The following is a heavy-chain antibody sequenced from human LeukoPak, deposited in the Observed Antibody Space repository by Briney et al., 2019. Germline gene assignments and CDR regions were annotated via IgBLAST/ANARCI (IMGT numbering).Heavy chain of an antibody. CDR3: VNLGQWLVVDYYYGIDV. D-gene: IGHD6-19*01. J-gene: IGHJ6*02. Sequence: GGSLRLFSAASGFTFISYSMTWVRQAPGKGLEWVSYINSGSSTMYYADSVKGRFTISRDNGKTSLYLQMNSLRDEDTAVYYCVNLGQWLVVDYYYGIDVWGQRTTVTVSS. V-gene: IGHV3-48*02. CDR2: INSGSSTM. CDR1: GFTFISYS.